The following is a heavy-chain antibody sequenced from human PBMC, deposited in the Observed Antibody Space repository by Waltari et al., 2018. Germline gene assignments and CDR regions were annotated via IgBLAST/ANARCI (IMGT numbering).Heavy chain of an antibody. Sequence: QLQLQESGPGLVKPSETLSLTCTVSGGSISSSSYYWGWVRQPPGKGLEWIGSIYYSGSTYYNPSLKSRVTISVDTSKNQFSPRVSSVTAADTAVFYCARMVRGYCSSTSCHTDHWGQGTLVTVSS. CDR1: GGSISSSSYY. V-gene: IGHV4-39*07. D-gene: IGHD2-2*01. CDR2: IYYSGST. CDR3: ARMVRGYCSSTSCHTDH. J-gene: IGHJ4*02.